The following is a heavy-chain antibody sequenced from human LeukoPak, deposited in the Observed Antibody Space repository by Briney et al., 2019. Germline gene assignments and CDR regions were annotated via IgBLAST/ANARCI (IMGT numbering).Heavy chain of an antibody. CDR2: INPNSGGT. CDR3: ARDRGDYYNWFDP. V-gene: IGHV1-2*02. CDR1: GYTFTGYY. D-gene: IGHD4-17*01. Sequence: ASVKVSCKASGYTFTGYYMHWVRQAPAQGLEWMGWINPNSGGTNYAQKFQGRVTMTRDTSISTAYMELSRLRSDDTAVYYCARDRGDYYNWFDPWGQGTLVTVSS. J-gene: IGHJ5*02.